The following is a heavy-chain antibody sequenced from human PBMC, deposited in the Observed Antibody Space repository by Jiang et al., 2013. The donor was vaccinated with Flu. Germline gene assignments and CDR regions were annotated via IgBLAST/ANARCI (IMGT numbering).Heavy chain of an antibody. Sequence: LLKPSETLSLTCAVYGGSLSGYYWNWFRQPPGKGLDWIGEINHSGGTIYNPSLRSRVTMSVDTSKNQFSLKLNSVIAADTAVYYCARGPNRSGGFSPDIWGQGTMVTVSA. CDR2: INHSGGT. J-gene: IGHJ3*02. D-gene: IGHD1-26*01. CDR1: GGSLSGYY. V-gene: IGHV4-34*01. CDR3: ARGPNRSGGFSPDI.